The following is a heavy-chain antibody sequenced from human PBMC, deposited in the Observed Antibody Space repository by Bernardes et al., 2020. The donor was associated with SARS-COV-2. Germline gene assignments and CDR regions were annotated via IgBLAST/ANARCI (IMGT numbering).Heavy chain of an antibody. CDR1: GFIFSSYS. Sequence: GGSLRLSCAASGFIFSSYSMNWVRQAPGKGLEWVSSISRSSSNIYYADSVKGRFTISRDNAKNSLYLQMNSLRAEDTAVYYCAKDRSTTRHVGSLWSGYESPNYYCAMDVWGQGATVTVSS. CDR2: ISRSSSNI. D-gene: IGHD3-3*01. J-gene: IGHJ6*02. CDR3: AKDRSTTRHVGSLWSGYESPNYYCAMDV. V-gene: IGHV3-21*01.